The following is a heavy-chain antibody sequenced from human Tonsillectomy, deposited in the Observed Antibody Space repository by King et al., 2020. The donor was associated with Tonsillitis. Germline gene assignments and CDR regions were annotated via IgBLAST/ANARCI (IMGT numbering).Heavy chain of an antibody. CDR1: GFTFSSYG. V-gene: IGHV3-7*01. CDR3: ARDGRLLFY. CDR2: INPDGGEE. J-gene: IGHJ4*02. Sequence: VQLVESGGGLVQPGGSLRLSCTASGFTFSSYGMSWVRQAPGKGLEWVANINPDGGEENYVDSVRGRFTISRDNAKNSLYLQMQGLRVEDTAVYYCARDGRLLFYWGQGTLVTVSS. D-gene: IGHD1-26*01.